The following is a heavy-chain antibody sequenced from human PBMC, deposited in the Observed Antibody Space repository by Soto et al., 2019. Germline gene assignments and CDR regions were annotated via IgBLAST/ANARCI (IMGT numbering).Heavy chain of an antibody. J-gene: IGHJ5*02. D-gene: IGHD3-22*01. CDR2: IRSKTNSYAT. CDR3: TRDPRNYYDSIGSANWFDP. V-gene: IGHV3-73*02. Sequence: EVQLVESGGGLVQPGGSLKLSCAASGFTFSGSAMHWVRQASGKGLEWVGRIRSKTNSYATAYAASVKGRFTISRDDSKDTAYLQMNSLKTEDPAVYYCTRDPRNYYDSIGSANWFDPWGQGRLVTVSS. CDR1: GFTFSGSA.